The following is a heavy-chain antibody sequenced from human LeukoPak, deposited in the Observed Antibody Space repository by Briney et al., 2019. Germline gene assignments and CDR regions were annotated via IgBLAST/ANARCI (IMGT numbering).Heavy chain of an antibody. CDR1: GYTFTSYD. D-gene: IGHD3-22*01. Sequence: VASVKVSCKASGYTFTSYDINWVRQATGQGLEWMGWMNPNSGNTGYAQKFQGRVTMTRNTSISTAYMELSSLRSEDTAVYYCARAGKYYYDSSGYYRGNDYWGQGTLVTVSS. J-gene: IGHJ4*02. CDR3: ARAGKYYYDSSGYYRGNDY. V-gene: IGHV1-8*01. CDR2: MNPNSGNT.